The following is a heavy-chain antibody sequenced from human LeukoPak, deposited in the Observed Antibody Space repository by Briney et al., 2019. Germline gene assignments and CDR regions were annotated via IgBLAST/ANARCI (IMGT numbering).Heavy chain of an antibody. CDR2: IYTSGST. D-gene: IGHD3-9*01. Sequence: SETLSLTCTVSGGSISSYYWSWIRQPAGKGLEWIGRIYTSGSTNYNPSLKSRVTMSLDTSNNQLSLKLNSVTAADTAVYYCARISLTGYAPISGYFDYWGQGTLVTVSS. CDR1: GGSISSYY. V-gene: IGHV4-4*07. J-gene: IGHJ4*02. CDR3: ARISLTGYAPISGYFDY.